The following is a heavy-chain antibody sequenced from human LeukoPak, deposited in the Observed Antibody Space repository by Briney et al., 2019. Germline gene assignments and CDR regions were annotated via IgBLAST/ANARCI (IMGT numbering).Heavy chain of an antibody. Sequence: LRLSCAASGFTFSSYGMHWVHEAPGKGLEWVAVIWYDGSNKYYADSVKGRFTISRDNSKNTLYLQMNSLRAEDTAVYYCARDPLPNSSGWSLWGQGTLVTVSS. CDR3: ARDPLPNSSGWSL. CDR2: IWYDGSNK. D-gene: IGHD6-19*01. J-gene: IGHJ4*02. CDR1: GFTFSSYG. V-gene: IGHV3-33*01.